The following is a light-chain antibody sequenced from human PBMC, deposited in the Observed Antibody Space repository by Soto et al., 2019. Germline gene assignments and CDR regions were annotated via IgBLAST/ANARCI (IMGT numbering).Light chain of an antibody. V-gene: IGLV2-8*01. J-gene: IGLJ1*01. CDR2: EVN. CDR1: SSDVGGYKY. Sequence: QSALTQPPSASGSPGQSVTISCTGTSSDVGGYKYVSWYQQHPGKAPKLMIFEVNKRPPGVPDRFSASKSGNTASLTVSGLQAEDEADYYCSSYAGINNVGVFGTGTKLTVL. CDR3: SSYAGINNVGV.